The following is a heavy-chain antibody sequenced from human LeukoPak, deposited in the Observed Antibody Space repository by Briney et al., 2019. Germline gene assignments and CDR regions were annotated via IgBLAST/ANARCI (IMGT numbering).Heavy chain of an antibody. CDR3: ARMDTAMVVYFDF. D-gene: IGHD5-18*01. CDR2: IYYSGST. J-gene: IGHJ4*02. CDR1: GASISSYY. Sequence: SETLSLTCTVSGASISSYYWSWIRQPPGKGLEWIGYIYYSGSTNYNPSLKSRVTISVDTSKNQFSLRLSSVTAADTAVYYCARMDTAMVVYFDFWGQGTLVTVSS. V-gene: IGHV4-59*08.